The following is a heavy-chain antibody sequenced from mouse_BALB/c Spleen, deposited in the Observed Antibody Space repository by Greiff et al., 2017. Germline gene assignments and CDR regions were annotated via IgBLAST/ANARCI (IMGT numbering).Heavy chain of an antibody. CDR2: ISYDGSN. Sequence: EVQLQESGPGLVKPSQSLSLTCSVTGYSITSGYYWNWIRQFPGNKLEWMGYISYDGSNNYNPSLKNRISITRDTSKNQFFLKLNSVTTEDTATYYCARDLTTAFFDYWGQGTTLTVSS. D-gene: IGHD1-2*01. CDR3: ARDLTTAFFDY. J-gene: IGHJ2*01. V-gene: IGHV3-6*02. CDR1: GYSITSGYY.